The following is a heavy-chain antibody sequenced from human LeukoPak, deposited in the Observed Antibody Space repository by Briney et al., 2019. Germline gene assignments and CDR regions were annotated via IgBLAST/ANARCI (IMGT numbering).Heavy chain of an antibody. J-gene: IGHJ4*02. CDR1: GFTFSSYA. V-gene: IGHV3-23*01. CDR3: TTGSGLLDY. CDR2: ISGSGGST. D-gene: IGHD1-14*01. Sequence: PGGSLRLSCAASGFTFSSYAMSWVRQAPGKGLEWVSAISGSGGSTYYADSVKGRFTISRDNSKNTLYLQMNSLKTEDTAVYYCTTGSGLLDYWGQGTLVTVSS.